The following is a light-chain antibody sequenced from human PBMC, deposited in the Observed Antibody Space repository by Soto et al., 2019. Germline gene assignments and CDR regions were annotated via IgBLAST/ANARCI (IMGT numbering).Light chain of an antibody. V-gene: IGLV1-40*01. Sequence: QPVLTQPPSVSGAPGERVTISCTGSSSDIGAGYRVRWYQQVPGTAPKLLIYDNTNRPSGVSVRFSGSKSGTSASLAISGLQAEDEADYYCQSYDSTLSTYVFGTGTKLTVL. J-gene: IGLJ1*01. CDR3: QSYDSTLSTYV. CDR2: DNT. CDR1: SSDIGAGYR.